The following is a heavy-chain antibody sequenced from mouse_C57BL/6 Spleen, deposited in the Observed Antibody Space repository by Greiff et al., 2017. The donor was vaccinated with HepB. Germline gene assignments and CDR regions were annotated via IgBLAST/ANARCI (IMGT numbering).Heavy chain of an antibody. V-gene: IGHV14-4*01. J-gene: IGHJ2*01. D-gene: IGHD1-1*02. Sequence: EVQLQQSGAELVRPGASVKLSCTASGFNIKDDYMHWVKQRPEQGLEWIGWIDPENGDTEYASKFQGKATITADTSSNTAYLQLSSLTSEDTAVYYCIWGNYFDYWGQGTTLTVSS. CDR3: IWGNYFDY. CDR2: IDPENGDT. CDR1: GFNIKDDY.